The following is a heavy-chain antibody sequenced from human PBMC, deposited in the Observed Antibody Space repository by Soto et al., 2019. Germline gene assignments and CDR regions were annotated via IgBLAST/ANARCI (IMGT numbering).Heavy chain of an antibody. CDR1: GFTFGSYA. V-gene: IGHV3-23*01. CDR3: AKFRGPSYSYYAMDV. Sequence: EVQLLESGGGLLQPGGSLRLSCAVSGFTFGSYAMNWLRQAPGRGLECVSFISGSGRTTYYADSVKGRFTVSRDNSKNTLYLQMNSLRAEDTALYYCAKFRGPSYSYYAMDVWGKGTTVTVSS. J-gene: IGHJ6*04. CDR2: ISGSGRTT. D-gene: IGHD3-16*01.